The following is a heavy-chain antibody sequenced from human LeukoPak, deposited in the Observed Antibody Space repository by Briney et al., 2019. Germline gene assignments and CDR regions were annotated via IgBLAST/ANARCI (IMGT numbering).Heavy chain of an antibody. Sequence: PSQTLSLTCTVSGRSISSGSYYWSWIRQPAGKGLEWIGRIYTSGSTNYNPSLKSRVTISVDTSKNQFSLKPSSVTAADTAVYYCARASAAYYYYYGMDVWGQGTTVTVSS. CDR3: ARASAAYYYYYGMDV. CDR2: IYTSGST. J-gene: IGHJ6*02. V-gene: IGHV4-61*02. CDR1: GRSISSGSYY.